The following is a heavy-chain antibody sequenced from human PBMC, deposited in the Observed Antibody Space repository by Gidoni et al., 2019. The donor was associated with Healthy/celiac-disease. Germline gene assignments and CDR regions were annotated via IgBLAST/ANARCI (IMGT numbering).Heavy chain of an antibody. CDR1: RFTFCDYA. V-gene: IGHV3-49*04. Sequence: EVQPVESGGGLVPPGRSLRLSCTASRFTFCDYAMSWVRQAPGKGLEWVGFIRSKAYGGTTEYAASVKGRFTISRDDSKSIAYLQMNSLKTEDTAVYYCTRDPSDIFGRGGEVGYWGQGTLVTVSS. J-gene: IGHJ4*02. CDR3: TRDPSDIFGRGGEVGY. CDR2: IRSKAYGGTT. D-gene: IGHD3-3*01.